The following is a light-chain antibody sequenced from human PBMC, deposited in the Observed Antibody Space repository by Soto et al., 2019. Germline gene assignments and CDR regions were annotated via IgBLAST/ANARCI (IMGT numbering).Light chain of an antibody. V-gene: IGKV3-20*01. J-gene: IGKJ2*01. CDR3: QQYGRSPLLYT. Sequence: EIVLTRSPGTLSLSPGERATLSCRASQSVTSNYLAWYQQKPGQAPRLLIYGASTRAAGVPDRFSGSGSGTDFTLTITRLEPEDFAVYYCQQYGRSPLLYTFGQGTKVGVK. CDR2: GAS. CDR1: QSVTSNY.